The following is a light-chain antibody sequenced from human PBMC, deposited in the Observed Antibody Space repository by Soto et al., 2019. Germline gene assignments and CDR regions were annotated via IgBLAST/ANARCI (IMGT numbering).Light chain of an antibody. V-gene: IGLV2-14*03. CDR3: KSFTSITTYV. Sequence: QSALTQPASVSGSPGQSITISCTGTSNDIGAYNYVSWYQQHPDKAPKLMIFDVSNRPSGVSYRFSGSKSGNVASLTISGLQAEDEADYYCKSFTSITTYVFGTGTKVTVL. J-gene: IGLJ1*01. CDR2: DVS. CDR1: SNDIGAYNY.